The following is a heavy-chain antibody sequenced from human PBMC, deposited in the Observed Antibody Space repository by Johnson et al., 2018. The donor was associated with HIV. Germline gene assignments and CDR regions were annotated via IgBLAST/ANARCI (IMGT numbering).Heavy chain of an antibody. CDR1: GFTFSGSA. J-gene: IGHJ3*02. CDR2: INWNGGST. V-gene: IGHV3-20*04. D-gene: IGHD6-19*01. Sequence: VQLVESGGGVVQPGGSLKLSCAASGFTFSGSAMHWVRQASGKGLEWVSGINWNGGSTGYADSVKGRFTISRDTAKNSLYLQMHSLRPEDTALYYCAKDIFGGSGWHAFDIWGQGTVVSVSS. CDR3: AKDIFGGSGWHAFDI.